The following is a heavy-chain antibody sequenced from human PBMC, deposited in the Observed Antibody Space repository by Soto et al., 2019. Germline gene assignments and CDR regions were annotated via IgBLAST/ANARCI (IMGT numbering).Heavy chain of an antibody. V-gene: IGHV4-59*01. Sequence: QVQLQESGPGLVKPSETLSLTCTVSGGSISSYYWSWIRQPPGKGLEWIGYIYYSGSTNYNPSLKNRVTISVDTSKNQFSLKLSSATAADTAVYYCAREQISTYYYDSSGLGDAFDIWGQGTMVTVSS. CDR3: AREQISTYYYDSSGLGDAFDI. D-gene: IGHD3-22*01. CDR2: IYYSGST. J-gene: IGHJ3*02. CDR1: GGSISSYY.